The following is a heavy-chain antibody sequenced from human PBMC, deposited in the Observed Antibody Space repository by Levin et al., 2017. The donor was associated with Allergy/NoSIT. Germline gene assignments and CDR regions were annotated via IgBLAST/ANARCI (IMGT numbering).Heavy chain of an antibody. J-gene: IGHJ4*02. V-gene: IGHV1-69*01. CDR3: ARAKGWGLAREGYFDY. CDR2: IIPIFGTA. D-gene: IGHD1-26*01. CDR1: GGTFSSYA. Sequence: KISCKASGGTFSSYAISWVRQAPGQGLEWMGGIIPIFGTANYAQKFQGRVTITADESTSTAYMELSSLRSEEAAVYYCARAKGWGLAREGYFDYWGQGTLVTVSS.